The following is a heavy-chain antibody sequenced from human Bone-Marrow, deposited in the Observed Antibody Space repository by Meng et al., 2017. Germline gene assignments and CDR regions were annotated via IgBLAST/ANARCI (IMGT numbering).Heavy chain of an antibody. V-gene: IGHV3-48*03. D-gene: IGHD6-19*01. CDR1: GVTLRTFE. CDR3: AREPGSGWYWAFDF. CDR2: ISSSGATI. J-gene: IGHJ4*02. Sequence: GEALKISCAGAGVTLRTFEINWVRQAPGRGLEWVSSISSSGATIHYADSVKGRFTISRDNAKKLVYLQMNSLRAEETALYYCAREPGSGWYWAFDFWGQGTLVTVSS.